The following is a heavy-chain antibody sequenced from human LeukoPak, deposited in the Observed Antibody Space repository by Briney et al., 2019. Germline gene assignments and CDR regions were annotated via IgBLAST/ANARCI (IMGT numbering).Heavy chain of an antibody. V-gene: IGHV1-69*05. J-gene: IGHJ6*03. CDR2: IIPIFGTA. CDR1: GGTFSSYA. CDR3: ARVVNYYDSSGYYGPYYYMDV. Sequence: SVKVSCKASGGTFSSYAISWVRQAPGQGLEWMGGIIPIFGTANYAQKFQGRVTITTDESTSTAYMELSSLRSEDTAVYYCARVVNYYDSSGYYGPYYYMDVWGKGTTVTVSS. D-gene: IGHD3-22*01.